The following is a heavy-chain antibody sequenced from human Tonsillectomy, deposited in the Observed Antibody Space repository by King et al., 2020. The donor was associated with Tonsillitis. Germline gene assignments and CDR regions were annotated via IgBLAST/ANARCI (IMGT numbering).Heavy chain of an antibody. J-gene: IGHJ3*01. CDR3: ARAVEGYAWCGFAL. V-gene: IGHV1-46*01. D-gene: IGHD2-8*02. Sequence: ELVQSASEVEKPGASVRISCKSSGYMFTTHYMHWVRQAPGAGLEWMGIINPRAGSAVYGQKFQGRVNLTRDTYSNNVYMELSSLTSEDTAVYYCARAVEGYAWCGFALWGQGTVVTVSS. CDR2: INPRAGSA. CDR1: GYMFTTHY.